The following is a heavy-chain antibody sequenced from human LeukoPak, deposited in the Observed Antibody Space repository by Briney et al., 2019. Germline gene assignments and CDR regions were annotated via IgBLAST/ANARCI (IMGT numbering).Heavy chain of an antibody. J-gene: IGHJ4*02. D-gene: IGHD3-22*01. Sequence: GGSLRLSCAASGLTFSSYAMSWVRQAPGKGLEWVSALSGTGGSTYYADSVKGRFTISRDNSKNTLYLQMNSLRAEDTAVYYCAKAPSGYYDTSGPKWFDYWGQGTLVTVSS. CDR2: LSGTGGST. V-gene: IGHV3-23*01. CDR3: AKAPSGYYDTSGPKWFDY. CDR1: GLTFSSYA.